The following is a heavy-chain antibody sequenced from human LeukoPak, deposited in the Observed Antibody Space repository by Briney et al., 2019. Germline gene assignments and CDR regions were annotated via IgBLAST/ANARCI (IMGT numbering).Heavy chain of an antibody. CDR2: ISAYNGNT. J-gene: IGHJ5*02. V-gene: IGHV1-18*01. D-gene: IGHD6-13*01. Sequence: ASVKVSCKASGYTFTSYGISWVRQAPGQGLEWMGWISAYNGNTNYAQKLQGRVTMTRNTSISTAYMELSSLRSEDTAVYYCAREMAAGRFDPWGQGTLVTVSS. CDR3: AREMAAGRFDP. CDR1: GYTFTSYG.